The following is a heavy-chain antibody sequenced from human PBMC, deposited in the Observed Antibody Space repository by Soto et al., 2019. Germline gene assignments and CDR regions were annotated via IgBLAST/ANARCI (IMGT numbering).Heavy chain of an antibody. Sequence: QVQLVQSGAEVXXPGASVKVSCKASGYTFSNYGFSWVRQAPGQRLEWMGWISAYNGNTNYAQKVQGRVTMTTDTSTGTAYMELRSLRSDDTAVYYCASSFTSSQWRYGMDVWGQGTTVTVSS. J-gene: IGHJ6*02. D-gene: IGHD2-2*01. CDR1: GYTFSNYG. CDR2: ISAYNGNT. CDR3: ASSFTSSQWRYGMDV. V-gene: IGHV1-18*01.